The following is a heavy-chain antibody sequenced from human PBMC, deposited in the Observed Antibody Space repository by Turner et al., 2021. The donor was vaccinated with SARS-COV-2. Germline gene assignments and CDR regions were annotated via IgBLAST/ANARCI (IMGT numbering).Heavy chain of an antibody. Sequence: EVHLVESGGGWVRPGGSLRLSRAASGFAVSNNYMSWVRQAAGKGLEGVSLIYSGGSTYYADSVTGRFNISRDNSKNTLYLQMNSLRAEDTAVYYCATRMTTLPQWGQGTLVTVSS. CDR2: IYSGGST. CDR3: ATRMTTLPQ. J-gene: IGHJ4*02. CDR1: GFAVSNNY. V-gene: IGHV3-66*01. D-gene: IGHD4-17*01.